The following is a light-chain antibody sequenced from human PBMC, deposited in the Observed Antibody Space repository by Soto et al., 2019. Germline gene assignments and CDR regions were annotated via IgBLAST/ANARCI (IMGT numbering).Light chain of an antibody. CDR3: QQYNSYPIMYT. Sequence: DIQMTQSPSTLSASVGDRVTITCRASQSISSWLAWYQQKPGKAPKLLIYKASSLESGVPSRFSGSGSGTEFTLTISSLQPDDFATYYCQQYNSYPIMYTFGQGTKLEIK. CDR1: QSISSW. J-gene: IGKJ2*01. V-gene: IGKV1-5*03. CDR2: KAS.